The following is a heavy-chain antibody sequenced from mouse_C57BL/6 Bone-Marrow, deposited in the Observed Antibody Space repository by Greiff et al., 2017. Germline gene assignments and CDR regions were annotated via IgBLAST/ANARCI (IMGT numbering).Heavy chain of an antibody. D-gene: IGHD1-1*01. J-gene: IGHJ2*01. CDR2: INPSSGYT. CDR3: AGDYYGSGYVDY. CDR1: GYTFTSYW. Sequence: VKLQESGAELAKPGASVKLSCKASGYTFTSYWMHWVKQRPGQGLEWIGYINPSSGYTKYNQKFKDKATLTADKSSITASMQLSSLTYEDSAVYYDAGDYYGSGYVDYWGQGTTLTVSS. V-gene: IGHV1-7*01.